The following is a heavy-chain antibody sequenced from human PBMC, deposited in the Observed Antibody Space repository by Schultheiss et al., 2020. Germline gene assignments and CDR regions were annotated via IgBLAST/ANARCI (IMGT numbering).Heavy chain of an antibody. J-gene: IGHJ6*02. CDR2: INPNSGGT. CDR1: GYTFTGYY. Sequence: ASVKVSCKASGYTFTGYYMHWVRQAPGQGLEWMGWINPNSGGTNYAQKFQGRVTMTRDTSISTAYMELSRLRSDDTAVYYCARDRDSLPCWGMDVWGQGTTVTVSS. CDR3: ARDRDSLPCWGMDV. V-gene: IGHV1-2*02. D-gene: IGHD1-26*01.